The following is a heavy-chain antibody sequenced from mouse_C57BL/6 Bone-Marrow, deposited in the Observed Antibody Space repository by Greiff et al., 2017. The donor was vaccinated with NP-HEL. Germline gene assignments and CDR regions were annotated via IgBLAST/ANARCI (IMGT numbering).Heavy chain of an antibody. CDR2: IYPRSGNT. V-gene: IGHV1-81*01. Sequence: QVQLQQSGAELARPGASVKLSCKASGYTFTSYGISWVKQRPGQGLEWIGEIYPRSGNTYYNEKFKGKATLTADKSSSTAYMELRSLTSEDSAVYFCARRDYGSSWFAYWGQGTLVTVSA. D-gene: IGHD1-1*01. CDR1: GYTFTSYG. J-gene: IGHJ3*01. CDR3: ARRDYGSSWFAY.